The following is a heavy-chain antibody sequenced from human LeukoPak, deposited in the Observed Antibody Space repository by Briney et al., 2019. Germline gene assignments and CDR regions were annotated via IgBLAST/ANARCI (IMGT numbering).Heavy chain of an antibody. V-gene: IGHV6-1*01. CDR3: AREWFGEMNWFDP. Sequence: SQTLSLTYAISGDSVSADSATWNWIRQSPSRGLGWLGRTYYRSKWYNDYAVSVKSRITINPDTSKNQFSLQLNSVTPEDTAVYYCAREWFGEMNWFDPWGQGTLVTVSS. J-gene: IGHJ5*02. CDR1: GDSVSADSAT. CDR2: TYYRSKWYN. D-gene: IGHD3-10*01.